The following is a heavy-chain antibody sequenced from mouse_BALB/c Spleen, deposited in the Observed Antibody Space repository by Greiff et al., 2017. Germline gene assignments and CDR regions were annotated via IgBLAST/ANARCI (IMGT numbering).Heavy chain of an antibody. J-gene: IGHJ1*01. Sequence: VQLQQSGPELVKPGASVKIPCKASGYTFTDYNMDWVKQSHGKSLEWIGDINPNNGGTIYNQKFKGKATLTVDKSSSTAYMELRSLTSEDTAVYYCARSTTVVYWYFDVWGAGTTVTVSS. D-gene: IGHD1-1*01. V-gene: IGHV1-18*01. CDR2: INPNNGGT. CDR3: ARSTTVVYWYFDV. CDR1: GYTFTDYN.